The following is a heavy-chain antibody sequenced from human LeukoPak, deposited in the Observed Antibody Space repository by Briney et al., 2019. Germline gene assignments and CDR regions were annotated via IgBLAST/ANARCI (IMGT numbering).Heavy chain of an antibody. Sequence: GGSLRLSCAASGFSFTSAWMVWVRQAPGKGLEWVGRVRNKPNTYTTDYAASVKGRFTISRDDSKNSLYLQMNSLKTEDTAVYYCTRVRHGDYFDYWGQGTLVTVSS. V-gene: IGHV3-72*01. J-gene: IGHJ4*02. D-gene: IGHD4-17*01. CDR1: GFSFTSAW. CDR2: VRNKPNTYTT. CDR3: TRVRHGDYFDY.